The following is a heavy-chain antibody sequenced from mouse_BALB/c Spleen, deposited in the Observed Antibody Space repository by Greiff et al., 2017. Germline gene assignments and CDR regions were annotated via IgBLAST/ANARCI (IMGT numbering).Heavy chain of an antibody. V-gene: IGHV3-8*02. CDR2: ISYSGST. CDR3: ARYDTTAPYWYFDV. CDR1: GDSITSGY. Sequence: EVQRVESGPSLVKPSQTLSLTCSVTGDSITSGYWNWIRKFPGNKLEYMGYISYSGSTYYNPSLKSRISITRDTSKNQYYLQLNSVTTEDTATYYCARYDTTAPYWYFDVWGAGTTVTVSS. J-gene: IGHJ1*01. D-gene: IGHD1-2*01.